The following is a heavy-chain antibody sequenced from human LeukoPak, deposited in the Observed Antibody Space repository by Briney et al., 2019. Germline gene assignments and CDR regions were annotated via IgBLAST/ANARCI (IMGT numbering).Heavy chain of an antibody. J-gene: IGHJ4*02. CDR2: IYYSGST. CDR3: ARLSTKGYSSSLNQDFDY. V-gene: IGHV4-59*08. CDR1: GGSISSYY. Sequence: SETLSLTCTVSGGSISSYYWSWIRQPPGKGLEWIGYIYYSGSTNYNPSLKSRVTISVDTSKNQFSLKLSSVTAADTAVYYCARLSTKGYSSSLNQDFDYWGQGTLVTVSS. D-gene: IGHD6-13*01.